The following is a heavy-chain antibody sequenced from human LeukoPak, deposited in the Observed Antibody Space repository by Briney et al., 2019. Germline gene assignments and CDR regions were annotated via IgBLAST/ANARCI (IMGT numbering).Heavy chain of an antibody. D-gene: IGHD4-17*01. CDR3: ARRGDYVTFDY. CDR1: GGSISSYY. V-gene: IGHV4-59*01. Sequence: SETLSLTCTVSGGSISSYYWSWIRQPPGKGLEWIGYIYYSGSTNYNPSLKSRATISVDTSKNQFSLILSSVTAADTAVYYCARRGDYVTFDYWGQGTPVTVSS. CDR2: IYYSGST. J-gene: IGHJ4*02.